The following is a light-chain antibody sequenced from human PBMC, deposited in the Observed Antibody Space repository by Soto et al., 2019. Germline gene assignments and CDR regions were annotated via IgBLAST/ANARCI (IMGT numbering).Light chain of an antibody. CDR3: QQYNGYSRT. CDR2: DVS. CDR1: QSIGDS. J-gene: IGKJ1*01. Sequence: DIQMTQSPSTLSASVGDRVTITCRASQSIGDSLAWYQQKPGKAPYLLISDVSSLERGVPSRFSGSGSGTEFTLTISSMQPDGFATFYCQQYNGYSRTFGQGTKVDIK. V-gene: IGKV1-5*01.